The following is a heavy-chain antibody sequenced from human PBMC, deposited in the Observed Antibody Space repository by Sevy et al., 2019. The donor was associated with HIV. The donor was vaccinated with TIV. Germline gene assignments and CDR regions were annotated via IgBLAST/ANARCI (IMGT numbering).Heavy chain of an antibody. CDR1: GFTFSDYY. CDR2: ISSSGSTI. CDR3: ARLVPYGDYVGY. V-gene: IGHV3-11*01. J-gene: IGHJ4*02. Sequence: SGYLRLSCAASGFTFSDYYMSWIRQAPGKGLERVSYISSSGSTIYYADSVKGRFTISRDNAKNSLYLQMNSLRPEDTAVYYCARLVPYGDYVGYWGQGTLVSVSS. D-gene: IGHD4-17*01.